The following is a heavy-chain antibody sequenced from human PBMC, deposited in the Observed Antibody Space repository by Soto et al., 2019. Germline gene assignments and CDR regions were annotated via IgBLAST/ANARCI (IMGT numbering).Heavy chain of an antibody. J-gene: IGHJ6*02. CDR2: IGTAGDT. CDR3: ARGAEYYYYYGMDV. CDR1: GFTFSSYD. Sequence: GGSLRLSCAASGFTFSSYDMHWVRQATGKGLEWVSAIGTAGDTYYPGSVKGRFTISRENAKNSLYLQMNSLRAEDTAVYYCARGAEYYYYYGMDVWGQGTTVTVSS. V-gene: IGHV3-13*01.